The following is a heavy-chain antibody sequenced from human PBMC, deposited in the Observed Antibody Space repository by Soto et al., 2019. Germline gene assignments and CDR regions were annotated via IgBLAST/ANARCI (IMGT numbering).Heavy chain of an antibody. D-gene: IGHD6-6*01. V-gene: IGHV4-61*01. CDR2: IYDNRTF. CDR1: GGYVRSGSFY. Sequence: SEILSLTCTVSGGYVRSGSFYWSWIRQPPGKGLEWIGFIYDNRTFNHNASLKSRVTISVDTSKHQFSLKLSSVTAADTAVYYCXRVPLGYSSSHYFDFWGQGALVTVSS. J-gene: IGHJ4*02. CDR3: XRVPLGYSSSHYFDF.